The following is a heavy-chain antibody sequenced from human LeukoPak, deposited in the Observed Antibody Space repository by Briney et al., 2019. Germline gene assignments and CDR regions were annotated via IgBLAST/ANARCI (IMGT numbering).Heavy chain of an antibody. CDR3: ARDRYLGLDY. CDR1: GFTFSSYS. D-gene: IGHD1-1*01. J-gene: IGHJ4*02. CDR2: ISSSSSYI. V-gene: IGHV3-21*01. Sequence: GGSLRLSCAASGFTFSSYSMNWVRQAPGKGLEWVSSISSSSSYIYYADSVKGRFTISRDNAKNSLYLQMNSLRVEDTTVYYCARDRYLGLDYWGQGTLVTVSS.